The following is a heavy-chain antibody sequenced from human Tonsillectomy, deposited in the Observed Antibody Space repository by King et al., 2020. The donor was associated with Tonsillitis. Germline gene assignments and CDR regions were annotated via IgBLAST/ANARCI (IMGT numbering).Heavy chain of an antibody. V-gene: IGHV4-59*01. J-gene: IGHJ6*03. Sequence: QLQESGPGLVKPSENLSLTCNVSGGSISSYYWSWIRQPPGKGLEWIGHIYYRGSTNYNPSLKSRVTISVDTSKNQFSLKLTSVTAADTAVYYCARGLLYGGQFGYMDVWGKGTTVTVSS. CDR3: ARGLLYGGQFGYMDV. CDR1: GGSISSYY. CDR2: IYYRGST. D-gene: IGHD4/OR15-4a*01.